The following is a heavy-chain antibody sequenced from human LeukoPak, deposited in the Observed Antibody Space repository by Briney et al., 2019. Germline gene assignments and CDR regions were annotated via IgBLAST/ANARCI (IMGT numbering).Heavy chain of an antibody. D-gene: IGHD3-10*01. CDR3: AILWFGNSDCDY. J-gene: IGHJ4*02. Sequence: GGSLRLSCAASGFTFSSYEMNWVRQAPGKGLEWVSYISSSGSTIYYADSVKGRFTISRDNAKNSLYLQMNSLRAEDTAVYYCAILWFGNSDCDYWGQGTLVTVSS. CDR2: ISSSGSTI. V-gene: IGHV3-48*03. CDR1: GFTFSSYE.